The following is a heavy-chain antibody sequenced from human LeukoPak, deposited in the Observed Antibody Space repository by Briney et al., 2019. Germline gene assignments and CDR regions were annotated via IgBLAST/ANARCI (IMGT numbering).Heavy chain of an antibody. V-gene: IGHV1-18*01. CDR1: GGTFSSYA. Sequence: ASVKVSCKASGGTFSSYAISWVRQAPGQGLEWMGWISAYNGNTNYAQKLQGRVTMTTDTSTSTAYMELRSLRSDDTAVYYCARVDHYDFWSGYFLPFDYWGQGTLVTVSS. J-gene: IGHJ4*02. CDR3: ARVDHYDFWSGYFLPFDY. D-gene: IGHD3-3*01. CDR2: ISAYNGNT.